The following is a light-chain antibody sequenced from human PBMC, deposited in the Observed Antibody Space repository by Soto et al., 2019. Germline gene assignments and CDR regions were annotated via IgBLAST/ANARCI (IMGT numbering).Light chain of an antibody. CDR2: DVS. J-gene: IGLJ1*01. V-gene: IGLV2-14*01. Sequence: HSDLTQPASVSGFPGQSITISCTGTSSDVGGYNYVSWYQQHPGKAPKLMIYDVSNRPSGVSNRFSGSKSGNTASLTISGLQAEDEADYYCGSYTSSGVFGTGTKVTVL. CDR1: SSDVGGYNY. CDR3: GSYTSSGV.